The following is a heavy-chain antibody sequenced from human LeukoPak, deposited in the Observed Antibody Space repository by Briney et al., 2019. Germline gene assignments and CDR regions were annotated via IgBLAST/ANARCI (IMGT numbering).Heavy chain of an antibody. D-gene: IGHD4-17*01. CDR2: IWNDGSNK. Sequence: PGGSLRLSCAASGFTFSSYGMHWVRQAPGKGLGWVAAIWNDGSNKYYADSVKGRFTISRDNSKNSLYLQMNSLRAEDTAVYYCARDGRGERSPYGDPYYFDYWGQGTLVTVSS. J-gene: IGHJ4*02. CDR3: ARDGRGERSPYGDPYYFDY. CDR1: GFTFSSYG. V-gene: IGHV3-33*01.